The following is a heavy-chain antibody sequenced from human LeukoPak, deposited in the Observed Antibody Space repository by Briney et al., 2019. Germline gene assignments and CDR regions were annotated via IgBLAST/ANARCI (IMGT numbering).Heavy chain of an antibody. Sequence: GGSLRLSCAGSGFTFSNSWMGWVRQAPGKGLEWVANVQHIGGETYYVDTVKGRFTISRDNAKNSVYLQMNSLGADDTAVYYCATYSILNAREFRYWGQGTLVTVTS. CDR2: VQHIGGET. CDR1: GFTFSNSW. D-gene: IGHD4-11*01. V-gene: IGHV3-7*01. CDR3: ATYSILNAREFRY. J-gene: IGHJ1*01.